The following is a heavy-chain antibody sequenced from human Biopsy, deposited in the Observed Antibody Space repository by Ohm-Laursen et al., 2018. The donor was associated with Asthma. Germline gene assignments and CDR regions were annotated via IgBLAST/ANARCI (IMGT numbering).Heavy chain of an antibody. J-gene: IGHJ4*02. CDR3: ASDFPKDYVRYNFQF. CDR2: HDHEEGGT. CDR1: GYSLTDLS. D-gene: IGHD4-17*01. Sequence: ASVKVSCNISGYSLTDLSMHWVRQAPGRGLEWMGGHDHEEGGTVNARRFQGRVTMTEDTSTDTAYMELSSLSSDDTAVYYCASDFPKDYVRYNFQFWGQGTLVTVSS. V-gene: IGHV1-24*01.